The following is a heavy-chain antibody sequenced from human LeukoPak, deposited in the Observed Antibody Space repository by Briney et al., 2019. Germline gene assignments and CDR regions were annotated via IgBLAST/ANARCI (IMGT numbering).Heavy chain of an antibody. CDR2: IYYSGST. CDR3: ARDPIHDDYGDSRHAFDI. Sequence: SETLSPTCTVSGGSISSYYWSWLRQPPGKGLEWIGYIYYSGSTNYNPSLTSRVTISVATSKNQFSLKLSSVTAADTAVYYCARDPIHDDYGDSRHAFDIWGQGTMVTVSS. J-gene: IGHJ3*02. D-gene: IGHD4-17*01. V-gene: IGHV4-59*01. CDR1: GGSISSYY.